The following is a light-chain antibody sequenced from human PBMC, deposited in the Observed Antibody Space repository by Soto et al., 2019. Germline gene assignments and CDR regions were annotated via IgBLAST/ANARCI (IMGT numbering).Light chain of an antibody. V-gene: IGLV2-11*01. J-gene: IGLJ1*01. CDR3: CSYAGSYTFG. Sequence: QSALTQPRSVSGSPGQSVTISCTGTRSDVGGYNYVSWYQQHPGKAPKLMIYDVSKRPSGVPDRFSGSKSGNTASLTISGLQAEDEADYYCCSYAGSYTFGFGTGTKITVL. CDR1: RSDVGGYNY. CDR2: DVS.